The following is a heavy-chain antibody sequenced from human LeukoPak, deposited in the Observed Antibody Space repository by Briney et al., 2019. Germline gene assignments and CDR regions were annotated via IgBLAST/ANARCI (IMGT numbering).Heavy chain of an antibody. Sequence: ASVKVSCKASGYTFTGSYMHWVRQAPGQGLEWMGWINPNSGGTNYAQKFQGRVTMTRDTSISTAYMELSRLKSDDTAFYYCAKYYYDSYEGNYFDYWGQGTLVTVSS. V-gene: IGHV1-2*02. CDR2: INPNSGGT. CDR3: AKYYYDSYEGNYFDY. D-gene: IGHD3-22*01. CDR1: GYTFTGSY. J-gene: IGHJ4*02.